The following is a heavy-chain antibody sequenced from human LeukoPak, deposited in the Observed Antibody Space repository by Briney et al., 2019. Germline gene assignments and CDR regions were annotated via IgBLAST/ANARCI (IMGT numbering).Heavy chain of an antibody. CDR2: IGGSGGST. CDR3: AKVWAQIYSGYDY. Sequence: PGGSLRLSCAASGFTFSSYAMSWVRQAPGKGLEWVSVIGGSGGSTYYADSVKGRFTISRDNSKNTLYLQMNSLRAEDTAVYYCAKVWAQIYSGYDYWGQGTLVTVSS. D-gene: IGHD5-12*01. J-gene: IGHJ4*02. CDR1: GFTFSSYA. V-gene: IGHV3-23*01.